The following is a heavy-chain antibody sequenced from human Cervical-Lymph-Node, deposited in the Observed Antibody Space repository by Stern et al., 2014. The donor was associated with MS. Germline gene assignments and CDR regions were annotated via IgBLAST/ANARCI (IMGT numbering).Heavy chain of an antibody. D-gene: IGHD2-2*01. CDR3: TRTARGCSTTSCLDP. J-gene: IGHJ5*02. CDR2: IRSKAKSHAT. CDR1: GFTFSGAV. Sequence: EVQLVESGGGLVQPGGSLKLSCAASGFTFSGAVLHWVRQASGKGLEWIGRIRSKAKSHATTYAASVEGRFTISRDDSKNTAYLQMNSLKPDNTAVYYCTRTARGCSTTSCLDPWGQGTLVIVS. V-gene: IGHV3-73*01.